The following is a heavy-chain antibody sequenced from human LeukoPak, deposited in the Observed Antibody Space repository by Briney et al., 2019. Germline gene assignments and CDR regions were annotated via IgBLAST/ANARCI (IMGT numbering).Heavy chain of an antibody. CDR3: ARPKSSTSYNWFDP. CDR1: GGSISSSSYY. D-gene: IGHD2-2*01. J-gene: IGHJ5*02. Sequence: PSETLSLTCTVSGGSISSSSYYWRWIRQPPGKGLEWIGSIYYSGSTYYNPSLKSRATISVDTSKNQFSLKLSSVTAADTAVYYCARPKSSTSYNWFDPWGQGTLVTVSS. CDR2: IYYSGST. V-gene: IGHV4-39*01.